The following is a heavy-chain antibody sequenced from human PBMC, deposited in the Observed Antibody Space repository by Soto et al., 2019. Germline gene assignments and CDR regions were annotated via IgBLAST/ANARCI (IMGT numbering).Heavy chain of an antibody. CDR3: ARVNRIVGATTTVSVWHYYFDF. D-gene: IGHD1-26*01. Sequence: QLQLQESGPGLVKPSETLSLTCTVSGGSISSSSYYWGWIRQPPGKGLEWVGSIYYSGSTYYNPSLTSRLTISVDTSKNPCSLTLSSVTAADTAVYYCARVNRIVGATTTVSVWHYYFDFWGQGTLVTVSS. J-gene: IGHJ4*02. CDR1: GGSISSSSYY. CDR2: IYYSGST. V-gene: IGHV4-39*01.